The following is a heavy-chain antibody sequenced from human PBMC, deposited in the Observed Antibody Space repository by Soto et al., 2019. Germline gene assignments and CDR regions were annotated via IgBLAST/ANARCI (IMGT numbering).Heavy chain of an antibody. D-gene: IGHD3-10*01. J-gene: IGHJ4*02. V-gene: IGHV4-34*01. CDR2: IDHSGVT. Sequence: QVQLQQWGTGLLKPSETLSLTCAMSGGSFSGSHWSYIRQSPGKGLEWIGEIDHSGVTMYNPSFKSRVTISLDTPKSQFSLELNTVTAADTAVYYCARRTLSMIRGAFDFWGQGTLVTVSS. CDR1: GGSFSGSH. CDR3: ARRTLSMIRGAFDF.